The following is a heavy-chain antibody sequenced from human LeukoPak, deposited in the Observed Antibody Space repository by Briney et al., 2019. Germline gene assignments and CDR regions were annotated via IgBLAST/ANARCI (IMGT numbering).Heavy chain of an antibody. Sequence: SETLSLTCSVSDGSTTGYSWSWIRRPPGKGLEWIGYIYHSGSTYYNPSLKSRVTISVDRSKNQFSLKLSSVTAADTAVYYCAKGNGDYVRAFDIWGQGTMVTVSS. D-gene: IGHD4-17*01. CDR1: DGSTTGYS. J-gene: IGHJ3*02. CDR2: IYHSGST. V-gene: IGHV4-30-2*01. CDR3: AKGNGDYVRAFDI.